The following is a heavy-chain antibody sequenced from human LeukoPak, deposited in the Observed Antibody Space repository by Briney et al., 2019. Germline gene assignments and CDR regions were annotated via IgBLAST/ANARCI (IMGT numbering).Heavy chain of an antibody. J-gene: IGHJ3*02. D-gene: IGHD3-10*01. CDR3: ARYGLGDTFDI. V-gene: IGHV3-7*01. CDR2: IKQDGSET. Sequence: GGSLRLSCAASGFTFSDYYMSWIRQAPGKGLEWVASIKQDGSETRYVDSMKGRFTIFRDNTKTSLYLQMNSLRAEDTAVYYCARYGLGDTFDIWGQGTVVTVSS. CDR1: GFTFSDYY.